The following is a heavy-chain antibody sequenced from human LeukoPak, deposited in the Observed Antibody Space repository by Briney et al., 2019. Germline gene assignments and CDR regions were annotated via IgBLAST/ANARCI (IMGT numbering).Heavy chain of an antibody. D-gene: IGHD3-3*01. V-gene: IGHV2-5*01. CDR2: IFWNDDK. Sequence: SGPTLVNPTQTLTLTCTFSGFSLSTSGVGVGWIRQPPGKALEWLALIFWNDDKRYSPSLKNRLTTSKDTSKNQVVLTMTNMDPVDTATYYCAHSGDYDFWSGPPRYWGQGTLVTVSS. J-gene: IGHJ4*02. CDR3: AHSGDYDFWSGPPRY. CDR1: GFSLSTSGVG.